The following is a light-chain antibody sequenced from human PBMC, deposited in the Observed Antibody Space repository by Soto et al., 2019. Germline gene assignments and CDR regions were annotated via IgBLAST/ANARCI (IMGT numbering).Light chain of an antibody. CDR3: SSYATTSPLV. V-gene: IGLV2-14*03. J-gene: IGLJ2*01. Sequence: QPVLTQPASVSGSPGQSITISCTGTISDIGGYNYVGWYQHHPGKATKLLIYDVSQRPSGVSDRFSGSKSGNTASLTISGLQAEDEADYYCSSYATTSPLVFGGGTKLTVL. CDR2: DVS. CDR1: ISDIGGYNY.